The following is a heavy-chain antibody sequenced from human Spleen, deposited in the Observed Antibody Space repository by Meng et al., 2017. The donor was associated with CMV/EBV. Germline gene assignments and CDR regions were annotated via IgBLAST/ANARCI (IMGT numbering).Heavy chain of an antibody. V-gene: IGHV3-21*01. CDR3: ARDPRGRMQLGQFDD. CDR1: GFTFSSYT. J-gene: IGHJ4*02. CDR2: ITSSSGYI. D-gene: IGHD5-18*01. Sequence: GESLKISCAASGFTFSSYTMTWVRQSPGEGLEWVSSITSSSGYIYYADSVKGRFTISRDNSKSTLYLQMDSLKNEDTAVYHCARDPRGRMQLGQFDDWGQGILVTVSS.